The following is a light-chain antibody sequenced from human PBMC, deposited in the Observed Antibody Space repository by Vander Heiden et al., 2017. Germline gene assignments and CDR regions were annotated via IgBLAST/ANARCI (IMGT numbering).Light chain of an antibody. Sequence: DIVMTQSPDSLAVSLGERATINCKSSQSVLYNFNNKNYLVWYQQKAGQPPKVVMYWASTRESGVPDRFSGSGSWTDFTLTISSLQAEDVAVYYCQQYYTTPYTFGQGTKLEIK. CDR3: QQYYTTPYT. J-gene: IGKJ2*01. V-gene: IGKV4-1*01. CDR1: QSVLYNFNNKNY. CDR2: WAS.